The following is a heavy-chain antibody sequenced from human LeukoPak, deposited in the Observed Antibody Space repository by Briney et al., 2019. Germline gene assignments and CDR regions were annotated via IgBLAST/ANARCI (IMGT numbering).Heavy chain of an antibody. J-gene: IGHJ4*02. CDR3: ARGAPYYYDRSGYLFDY. CDR2: IYYSGSI. V-gene: IGHV4-59*01. CDR1: GGSINSYY. Sequence: PSETLSLTSTVSGGSINSYYWSWMRQPPGKGLEWIWYIYYSGSINYNPSLKSRVTISVDTSKNQSSLKLSSVTAADTAVYYCARGAPYYYDRSGYLFDYWGQGTLVTVSS. D-gene: IGHD3-22*01.